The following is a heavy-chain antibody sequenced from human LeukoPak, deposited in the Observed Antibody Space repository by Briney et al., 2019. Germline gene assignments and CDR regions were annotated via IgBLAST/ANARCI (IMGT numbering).Heavy chain of an antibody. D-gene: IGHD5-18*01. V-gene: IGHV3-23*01. CDR3: ARGYSYGYVDY. Sequence: GGSLRLSCAASGFTFSSYAMSWVRQAPGKGLEWVSAISGSGGSTYYADSVKGRFTISGDNSKNTLYLQMNSLRAEDTAVYYCARGYSYGYVDYWGQGTLVTVSS. J-gene: IGHJ4*02. CDR1: GFTFSSYA. CDR2: ISGSGGST.